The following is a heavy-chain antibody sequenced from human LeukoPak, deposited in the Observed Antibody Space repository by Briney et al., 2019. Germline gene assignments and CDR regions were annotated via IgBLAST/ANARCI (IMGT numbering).Heavy chain of an antibody. J-gene: IGHJ4*02. CDR2: INKDGSEQ. V-gene: IGHV3-7*01. Sequence: GSLRLSCAASGFTFSSHWMTWVRQAPGKGPEWVASINKDGSEQYYVDSVKGRFTISRDNAKNSLSLQVSSLRAEDTAVYYCTRGGATSSWYWFFWGQGTLVTVSS. CDR3: TRGGATSSWYWFF. CDR1: GFTFSSHW. D-gene: IGHD6-13*01.